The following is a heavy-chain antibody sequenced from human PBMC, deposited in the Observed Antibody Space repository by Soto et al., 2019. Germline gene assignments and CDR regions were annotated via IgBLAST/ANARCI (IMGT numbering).Heavy chain of an antibody. J-gene: IGHJ4*02. CDR2: ISYDGSNK. CDR1: GFTFSSYV. Sequence: PGGSLRLSCAASGFTFSSYVMHWVRQSPGKGLEWVAVISYDGSNKYYADSVKGRFTISRDNSKNTLYLQMSSLRAEDTAVYYCAKVGLQWELLYPVDYWGQGTLVTVSS. V-gene: IGHV3-30*18. D-gene: IGHD1-26*01. CDR3: AKVGLQWELLYPVDY.